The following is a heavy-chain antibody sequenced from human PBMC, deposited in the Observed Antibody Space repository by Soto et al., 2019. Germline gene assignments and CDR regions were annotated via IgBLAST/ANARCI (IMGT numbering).Heavy chain of an antibody. J-gene: IGHJ4*02. Sequence: QVQLVQSGAEVKKPGASVKVSCKASGYTFTNYDINWVRQATGQGLEWMGWMNPSSGNTGYIQKFQGRVTMTRNTXTXTXSRELTSLTSDDTAVYYCARTRLCGGDCYSAYYFDFWGQGALVTVSS. CDR2: MNPSSGNT. CDR1: GYTFTNYD. V-gene: IGHV1-8*01. CDR3: ARTRLCGGDCYSAYYFDF. D-gene: IGHD2-21*02.